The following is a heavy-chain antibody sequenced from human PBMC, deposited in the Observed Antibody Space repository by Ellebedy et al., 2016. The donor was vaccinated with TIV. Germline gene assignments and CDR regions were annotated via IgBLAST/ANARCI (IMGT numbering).Heavy chain of an antibody. J-gene: IGHJ6*02. Sequence: GGSLRLXCAASGFSSSGYYMSWIRQAPGKGLEWVSYISDSGSMIHYADSVKGRFTISRDNSKNSLYLQMNNLRAEDTAVYYCARISSGRSFYGMDVWGQGTTVTVSS. CDR2: ISDSGSMI. D-gene: IGHD6-19*01. V-gene: IGHV3-11*01. CDR3: ARISSGRSFYGMDV. CDR1: GFSSSGYY.